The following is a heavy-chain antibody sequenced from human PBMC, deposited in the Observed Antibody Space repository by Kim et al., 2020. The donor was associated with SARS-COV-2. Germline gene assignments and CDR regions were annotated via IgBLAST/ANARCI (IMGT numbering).Heavy chain of an antibody. CDR3: ARDVDYGRNWGSSWYFDV. D-gene: IGHD4-17*01. CDR2: INIRSGVT. CDR1: GYTFSDYV. V-gene: IGHV1-2*02. Sequence: ASVKVSCKASGYTFSDYVIHWVRQAPGQGLHWMGKINIRSGVTTYAQKFQGRVTMTRDTSINTVYMELRSLKSDDTAVFYCARDVDYGRNWGSSWYFDVWGRGTLVSVSP. J-gene: IGHJ2*01.